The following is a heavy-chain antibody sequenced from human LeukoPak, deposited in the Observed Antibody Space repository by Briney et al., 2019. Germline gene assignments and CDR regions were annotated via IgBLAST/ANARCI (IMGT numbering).Heavy chain of an antibody. CDR2: IEYSGGT. CDR3: ARVKYSSGSTSSWFDP. Sequence: SETLSLTCTVSGGSISNYHWSWFRQPPGIGLEWIGYIEYSGGTTYNSSLKSRVTISVDTSKNQFSLKLNSVTAADTAVYYCARVKYSSGSTSSWFDPWGQGTPVAVSS. D-gene: IGHD3-10*01. CDR1: GGSISNYH. J-gene: IGHJ5*02. V-gene: IGHV4-59*08.